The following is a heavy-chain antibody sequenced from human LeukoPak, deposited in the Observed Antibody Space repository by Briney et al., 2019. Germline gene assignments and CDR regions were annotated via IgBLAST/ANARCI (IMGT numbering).Heavy chain of an antibody. J-gene: IGHJ4*02. CDR2: IYTSGST. Sequence: PSETLSLTCTVSGGSISTYYWNWIRQPAGKGLEWIGRIYTSGSTNYNPSLKSRVTMSVDTSKNQFSLKLSSVTAADTAVYYCARAAEDSSGYYYSDYWGQGTLVTVSS. CDR3: ARAAEDSSGYYYSDY. D-gene: IGHD3-22*01. V-gene: IGHV4-4*07. CDR1: GGSISTYY.